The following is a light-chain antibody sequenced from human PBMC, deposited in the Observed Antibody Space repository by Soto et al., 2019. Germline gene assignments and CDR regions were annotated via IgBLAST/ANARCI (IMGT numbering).Light chain of an antibody. CDR3: QQYGSSPRT. CDR1: QSISSSY. J-gene: IGKJ1*01. Sequence: EIVLTQSPGTLSLSPGERATLSCRASQSISSSYLVWYQQKLGQAPRLLIYGASTRATGIPDRFSGSGSGTDFTLTISRLESEDFAVYYCQQYGSSPRTFGQGTKVDIK. CDR2: GAS. V-gene: IGKV3-20*01.